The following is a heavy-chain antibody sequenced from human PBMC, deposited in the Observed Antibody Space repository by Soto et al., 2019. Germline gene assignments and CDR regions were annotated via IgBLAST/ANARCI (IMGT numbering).Heavy chain of an antibody. CDR2: INSDGSST. V-gene: IGHV3-74*01. CDR3: VRVAYGDLGL. D-gene: IGHD4-17*01. J-gene: IGHJ4*02. Sequence: EVQLVESGGGLVQPGGSLRLSCAASGFTLNSYWMHWVRQAPGKGLVWVSRINSDGSSTSYADSVKGRFTISRDNARNTLYLQMDSLSADYAAEYYCVRVAYGDLGLWGQGTLVTVSS. CDR1: GFTLNSYW.